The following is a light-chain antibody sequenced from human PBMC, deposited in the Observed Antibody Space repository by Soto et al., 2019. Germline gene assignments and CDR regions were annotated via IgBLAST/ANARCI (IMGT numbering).Light chain of an antibody. J-gene: IGKJ4*01. CDR3: QQYNNWPRT. CDR2: GAS. Sequence: EIVLTQSPGTLSLSPGERATLSCRASQSVSSSYLAWYQQKPGQAARLLIYGASSRATGIPDRFSGSGSGTEFTLTISSLQSEDFAVYYCQQYNNWPRTFGGGTKVHIK. CDR1: QSVSSSY. V-gene: IGKV3-20*01.